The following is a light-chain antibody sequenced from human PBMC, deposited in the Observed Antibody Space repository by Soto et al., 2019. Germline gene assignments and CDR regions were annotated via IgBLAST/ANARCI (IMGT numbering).Light chain of an antibody. V-gene: IGKV3-11*01. CDR3: HQRSDWPIT. CDR2: DVS. Sequence: EIVLTQSPGTLSLSPGERATLFCSASQSVSGYLAWYQQKPGQAPRLVIHDVSRRAPDIPARFSGRGSGTDFTLTISSLEPEDFAVYYCHQRSDWPITFGQGTKLQ. J-gene: IGKJ2*01. CDR1: QSVSGY.